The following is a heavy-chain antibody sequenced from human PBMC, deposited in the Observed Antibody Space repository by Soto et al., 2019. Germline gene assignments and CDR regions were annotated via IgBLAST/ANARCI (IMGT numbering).Heavy chain of an antibody. CDR2: IYYSGST. J-gene: IGHJ5*02. Sequence: SLTCTVSGGSISSGGYYWSWIRQPPGKGLEWIGYIYYSGSTNYNPSLKGRVTISVDKSKNHFSLNLTSVTAADTAVYYCARDQLEGNWFDPWGQGTLVTVSS. CDR1: GGSISSGGYY. V-gene: IGHV4-61*03. CDR3: ARDQLEGNWFDP. D-gene: IGHD1-1*01.